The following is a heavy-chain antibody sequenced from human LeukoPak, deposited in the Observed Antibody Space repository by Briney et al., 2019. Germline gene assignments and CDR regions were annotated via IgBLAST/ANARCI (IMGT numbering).Heavy chain of an antibody. CDR1: GFTFSSRA. V-gene: IGHV3-48*01. J-gene: IGHJ4*02. CDR2: ISSTSSSI. CDR3: ARDTVPAGTLYFDS. D-gene: IGHD2-2*01. Sequence: GGSLRLSCAASGFTFSSRAMNWVRQAPGKGLEFVSYISSTSSSIYYAESVKGRFTISRDNAKNSLYLQMNSLRAEDTAVYYCARDTVPAGTLYFDSWGQGTLVTVSS.